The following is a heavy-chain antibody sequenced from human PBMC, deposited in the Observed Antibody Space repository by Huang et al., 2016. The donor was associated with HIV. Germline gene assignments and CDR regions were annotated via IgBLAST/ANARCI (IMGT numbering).Heavy chain of an antibody. Sequence: QLQLQESGPGLVKPSETLSLTCTVSDGSISSSSYYWGWIRQPPGKGLEWIATFFYAGNTSYNPSLKSRVTISVDTSKNQFSLNLSSVTAADTAVYYCAAMVRGVISYFDYWGQGTLVTVSS. CDR3: AAMVRGVISYFDY. CDR1: DGSISSSSYY. CDR2: FFYAGNT. D-gene: IGHD3-10*01. V-gene: IGHV4-39*01. J-gene: IGHJ4*02.